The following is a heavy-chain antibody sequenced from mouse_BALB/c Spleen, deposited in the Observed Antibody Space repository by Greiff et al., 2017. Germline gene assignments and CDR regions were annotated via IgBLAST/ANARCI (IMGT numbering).Heavy chain of an antibody. V-gene: IGHV1-18*01. CDR2: INPNNGGT. Sequence: EVLLQQSGPELVKPGASVKIPCKASGYSFTDYYMDWVKQSHGKSLEWIGDINPNNGGTIYNQKFKGKATLTVDKSSSTAYMELRNLTSKDTAVYYCARRGEYGDGYWIAYWGQGTPVTVSA. CDR3: ARRGEYGDGYWIAY. J-gene: IGHJ3*01. CDR1: GYSFTDYY. D-gene: IGHD1-2*01.